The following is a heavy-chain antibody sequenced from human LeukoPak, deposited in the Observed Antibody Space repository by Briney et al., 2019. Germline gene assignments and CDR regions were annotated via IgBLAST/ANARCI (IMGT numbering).Heavy chain of an antibody. Sequence: GGSLRLSSAASGFTFSTYEMNCDSQPHRRGLEWVSYISSSGTAIYYADSVKGRFTIYRDNAQKSLYLQMNSLRAEDTAVYYCAREPTIPYFDYWGQGTLVTVPS. CDR2: ISSSGTAI. V-gene: IGHV3-48*03. D-gene: IGHD4/OR15-4a*01. CDR3: AREPTIPYFDY. CDR1: GFTFSTYE. J-gene: IGHJ4*02.